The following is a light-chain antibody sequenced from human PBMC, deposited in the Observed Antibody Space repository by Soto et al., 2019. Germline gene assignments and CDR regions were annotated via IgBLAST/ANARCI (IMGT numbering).Light chain of an antibody. J-gene: IGKJ4*01. CDR2: GAS. CDR1: QGVGTY. V-gene: IGKV3-11*01. CDR3: QPRNKLLT. Sequence: EIVLTQSPATLSLSPGERAVLSCRASQGVGTYLAWYQQRPGQAPRLLIYGASNRATGIPARFSGSGSGTDFTLTIGRLKAEGFAVYFLQPRNKLLTFRGGAKVEIK.